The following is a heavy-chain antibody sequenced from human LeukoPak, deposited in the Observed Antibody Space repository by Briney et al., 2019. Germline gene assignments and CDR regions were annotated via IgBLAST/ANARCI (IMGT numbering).Heavy chain of an antibody. V-gene: IGHV3-30*04. Sequence: GGSLRLSCAASGFTFSSYAMHWVRQAPGKGLEWVAVISYDGSNKYYADSVKGRFTISRDNSKNTLYLQMNSLRAEDTAVYYCARDREPYSSSWYDLDYWGQGTLVTVSS. J-gene: IGHJ4*02. CDR1: GFTFSSYA. CDR2: ISYDGSNK. CDR3: ARDREPYSSSWYDLDY. D-gene: IGHD6-13*01.